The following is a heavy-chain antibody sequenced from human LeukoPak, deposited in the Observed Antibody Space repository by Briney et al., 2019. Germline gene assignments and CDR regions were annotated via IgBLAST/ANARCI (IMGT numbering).Heavy chain of an antibody. CDR3: ARYSLYDYVWGSYRQTFAFDY. D-gene: IGHD3-16*02. Sequence: SETLSLTCTVSGGSISSYYWSWIRQPPGKGLEWIGYIYNSGSTNYNPSLKSRVTISLDTSKNQFSLKLSSVTAADTAVYYCARYSLYDYVWGSYRQTFAFDYWGQGTLVTVSS. J-gene: IGHJ4*02. CDR1: GGSISSYY. V-gene: IGHV4-59*01. CDR2: IYNSGST.